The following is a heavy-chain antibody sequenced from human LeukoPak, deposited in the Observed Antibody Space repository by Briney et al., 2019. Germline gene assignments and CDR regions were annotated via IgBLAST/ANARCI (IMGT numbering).Heavy chain of an antibody. J-gene: IGHJ5*02. CDR3: ARDRPNILGLDP. CDR2: ISSNGGST. D-gene: IGHD2/OR15-2a*01. V-gene: IGHV3-64*04. CDR1: GFTFSSYA. Sequence: GGSLRLSCSASGFTFSSYAMHWVRQAPGKGLEYVSAISSNGGSTYYADSVKGRFTISRDNSKNTLYLQMSSLRDEDTAVYYCARDRPNILGLDPWGQGTLVTVSS.